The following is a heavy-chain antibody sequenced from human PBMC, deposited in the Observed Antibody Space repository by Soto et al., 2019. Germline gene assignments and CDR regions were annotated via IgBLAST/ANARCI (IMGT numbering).Heavy chain of an antibody. V-gene: IGHV5-51*01. D-gene: IGHD6-19*01. CDR2: IYPGDSDT. CDR3: ARPFDTSGWYDH. Sequence: PGESLKISCKGSGYSFTSYWIAWVRQMPGKGLECMGIIYPGDSDTRYSPSFECQVTISADKSIDTAYLQWSSLKASDSAMYYCARPFDTSGWYDHWGQGTLVTVPS. J-gene: IGHJ5*02. CDR1: GYSFTSYW.